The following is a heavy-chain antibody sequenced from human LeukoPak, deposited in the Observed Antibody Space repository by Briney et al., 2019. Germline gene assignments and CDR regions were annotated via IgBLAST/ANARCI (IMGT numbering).Heavy chain of an antibody. CDR1: GFTFSNYA. CDR2: ISSEVDKK. D-gene: IGHD3-16*01. J-gene: IGHJ4*02. V-gene: IGHV3-30-3*01. Sequence: GRSLRLSCAASGFTFSNYAMHWARQAPGKGLEWVAVISSEVDKKYYADSVEGRFTISRDNSKYTLYLQMNSLTPEDTAVYYCATPGSVSLMLHYFDYWGQGTLVTVSS. CDR3: ATPGSVSLMLHYFDY.